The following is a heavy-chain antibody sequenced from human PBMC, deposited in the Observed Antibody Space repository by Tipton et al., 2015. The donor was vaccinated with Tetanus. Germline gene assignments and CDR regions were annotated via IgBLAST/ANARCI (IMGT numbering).Heavy chain of an antibody. J-gene: IGHJ4*02. CDR2: IYSGHT. D-gene: IGHD3-9*01. V-gene: IGHV4-59*01. CDR3: ARRGGDFLTGYYDS. CDR1: GGSINSYY. Sequence: TLSLTCTVSGGSINSYYWSWLRLPPGKALEWIGYIYSGHTKYSPSLNSRVTMSVDASNNQFSLRLTSVNEADTAIYYCARRGGDFLTGYYDSWGQGTLVTVSS.